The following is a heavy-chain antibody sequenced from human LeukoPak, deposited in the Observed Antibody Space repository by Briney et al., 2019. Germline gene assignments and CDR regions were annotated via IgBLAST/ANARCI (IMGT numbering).Heavy chain of an antibody. Sequence: ASVKVSCKASGGTFSSYAISWVRQAPGQGLEWMGRIIPILGIANYAQKFQGRVTITADKSTSTAYMELSSLRSEDTAVYYCARDREARFGELFHDYWGQGTLVTVS. J-gene: IGHJ4*02. CDR1: GGTFSSYA. CDR3: ARDREARFGELFHDY. D-gene: IGHD3-10*01. V-gene: IGHV1-69*04. CDR2: IIPILGIA.